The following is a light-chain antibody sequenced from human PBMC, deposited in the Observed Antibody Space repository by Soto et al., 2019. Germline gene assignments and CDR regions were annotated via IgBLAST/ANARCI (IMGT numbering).Light chain of an antibody. Sequence: EIVMTQSPATLSVSAGERVTLSCRASQSVNSNLAWYQQKPGQAPRLLIYGASTRATGIPARFSGSGSGTDFTLTISSLQSEDFAVYYCQQYNNWPPLTFGGGNKVEIK. V-gene: IGKV3D-15*01. CDR2: GAS. CDR3: QQYNNWPPLT. J-gene: IGKJ4*01. CDR1: QSVNSN.